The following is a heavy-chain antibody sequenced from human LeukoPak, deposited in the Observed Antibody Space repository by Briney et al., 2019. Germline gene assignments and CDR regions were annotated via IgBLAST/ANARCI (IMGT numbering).Heavy chain of an antibody. Sequence: GESLKISCKASGYTFSSYAMHWVRQAPGKGLEWVAVISYDRSNKYYADSVKGRFTISRDNSKNTLYLQMNSLRAGDTAVYYCARDRSQAFDYWGQGTLVTVSS. CDR1: GYTFSSYA. V-gene: IGHV3-30*04. J-gene: IGHJ4*02. CDR2: ISYDRSNK. CDR3: ARDRSQAFDY.